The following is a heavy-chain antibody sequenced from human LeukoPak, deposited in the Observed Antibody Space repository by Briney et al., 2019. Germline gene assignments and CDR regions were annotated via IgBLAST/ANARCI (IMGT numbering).Heavy chain of an antibody. J-gene: IGHJ3*02. D-gene: IGHD2-2*01. CDR2: INGRSGDT. V-gene: IGHV1-18*01. Sequence: ASVKVSCKASGYMFNTYGISWVRQAPGQGLEGMGWINGRSGDTKYAQNVQGRVTMTTDKSTSTAYMELRSLRSDDAAVYYCARVGRPQIVVVPAAMLAFDNWGQGTKVTVSS. CDR3: ARVGRPQIVVVPAAMLAFDN. CDR1: GYMFNTYG.